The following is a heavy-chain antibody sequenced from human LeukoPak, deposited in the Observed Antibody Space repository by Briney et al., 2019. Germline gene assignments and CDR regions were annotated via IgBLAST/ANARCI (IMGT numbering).Heavy chain of an antibody. J-gene: IGHJ4*02. CDR3: ARSRGDSTGWYTFDY. Sequence: PSETLSLTCTVFAGFISIDYWGWIWQPPGKGLEWIGYIYYRGSTNYNPSLKSRVTISLDTSNNQFSLKLTSGTAADTAVYYCARSRGDSTGWYTFDYWGQGTLVTVSS. CDR2: IYYRGST. CDR1: AGFISIDY. V-gene: IGHV4-59*08. D-gene: IGHD6-19*01.